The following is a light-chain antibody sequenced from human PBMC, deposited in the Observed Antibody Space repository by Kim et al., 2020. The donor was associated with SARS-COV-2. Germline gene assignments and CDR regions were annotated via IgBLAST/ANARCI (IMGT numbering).Light chain of an antibody. CDR2: DAS. CDR3: LQWRGYSTWT. J-gene: IGKJ1*01. CDR1: KSINTW. Sequence: DIQMTQSPSTLSASVGDRVTITCRASKSINTWLAWYQQKPGKAPKLLIYDASTLESGVPSRFSGSGSGTEFTLTISSLQPDDFATYYCLQWRGYSTWTFGQGTKVDIK. V-gene: IGKV1-5*01.